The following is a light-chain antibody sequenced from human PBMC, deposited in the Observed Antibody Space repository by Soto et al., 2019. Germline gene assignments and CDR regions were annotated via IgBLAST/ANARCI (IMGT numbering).Light chain of an antibody. CDR3: QHYNSYSEA. J-gene: IGKJ1*01. Sequence: DIQMTQSPSSLSASVGDRVTIACRASQGISSWLAWYEQKREKAPKSXIYAASSLPSGVPSRFSGSGAGTDCTLTISSLQPADFETDYCQHYNSYSEAFGQGTKVDIK. CDR1: QGISSW. V-gene: IGKV1D-16*01. CDR2: AAS.